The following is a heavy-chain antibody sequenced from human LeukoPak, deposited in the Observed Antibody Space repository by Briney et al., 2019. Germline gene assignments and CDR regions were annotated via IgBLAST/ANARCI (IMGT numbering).Heavy chain of an antibody. Sequence: AGGPLRLSCAASGFTFSSCGMHGVRPAAGRGLEGVGVIWYDGSDKYYADSVKGRFTISRDNSKNTLYLQMNSLRAEDTAVYYCARGVVVLHWRDAFDICGQGTMVTVSS. CDR3: ARGVVVLHWRDAFDI. CDR1: GFTFSSCG. D-gene: IGHD2-21*01. V-gene: IGHV3-33*01. J-gene: IGHJ3*02. CDR2: IWYDGSDK.